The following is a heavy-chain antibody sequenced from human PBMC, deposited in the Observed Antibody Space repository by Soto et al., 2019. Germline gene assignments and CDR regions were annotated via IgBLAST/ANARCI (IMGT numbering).Heavy chain of an antibody. CDR3: AKARPGRLSPRGYYFHY. CDR1: GFTFSSYA. D-gene: IGHD2-21*02. V-gene: IGHV3-23*01. Sequence: GGSLRLSCAASGFTFSSYAMSWVRQAPGKGLEWVSAISGSGGSTYYADSVKGRFTISRDNSKNTLYLQMNSLRAEDTAVYYCAKARPGRLSPRGYYFHYWGQGTLVTVSS. J-gene: IGHJ4*02. CDR2: ISGSGGST.